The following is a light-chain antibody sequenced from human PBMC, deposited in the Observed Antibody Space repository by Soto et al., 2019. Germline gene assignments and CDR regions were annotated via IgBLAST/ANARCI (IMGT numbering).Light chain of an antibody. CDR1: SSDVGGYDS. J-gene: IGLJ1*01. V-gene: IGLV2-14*01. CDR3: GSYTSTDTPFV. CDR2: EVS. Sequence: QSVLTQPASVSGSPGQSVTVSCTGTSSDVGGYDSVSWYQQHPGKAPKLIIYEVSNRPSGVSDRFSGSKSGNKASLIISNLEAEDESDYYCGSYTSTDTPFVFGTGTKGTVL.